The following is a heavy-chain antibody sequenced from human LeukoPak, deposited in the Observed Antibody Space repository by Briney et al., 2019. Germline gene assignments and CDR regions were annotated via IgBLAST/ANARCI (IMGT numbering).Heavy chain of an antibody. D-gene: IGHD3-10*01. V-gene: IGHV3-64*01. CDR1: GFTFSSYA. Sequence: GGSLRLSCAASGFTFSSYAMHWVRQAPGKGLEYVSAISSNGGSTYYANSVKGRFTISRDNSKNTLYLQVGSLRAEDMAVYYCARVAHSGSHYYYYYMDVWGKGTTVTISS. J-gene: IGHJ6*03. CDR2: ISSNGGST. CDR3: ARVAHSGSHYYYYYMDV.